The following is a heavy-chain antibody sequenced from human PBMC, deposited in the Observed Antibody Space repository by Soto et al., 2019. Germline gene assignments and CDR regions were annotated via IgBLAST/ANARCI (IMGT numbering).Heavy chain of an antibody. D-gene: IGHD3-22*01. CDR1: GFTFSSYA. Sequence: GSLRLSCAASGFTFSSYAMSWVRQAPGKGLEWVSAISGSGGSTYYADSVKGRFTISRDNSKNTLYLQMNSLRAEDTAVYYCAKAGPYYYDSSGYYYSYFDYWGQGTLVTVSS. J-gene: IGHJ4*02. CDR3: AKAGPYYYDSSGYYYSYFDY. CDR2: ISGSGGST. V-gene: IGHV3-23*01.